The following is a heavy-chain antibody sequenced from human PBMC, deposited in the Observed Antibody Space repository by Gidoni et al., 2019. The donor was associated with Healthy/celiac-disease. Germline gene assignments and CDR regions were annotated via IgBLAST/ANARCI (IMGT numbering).Heavy chain of an antibody. CDR2: FYYSGST. CDR1: GGPISSSSYH. V-gene: IGHV4-39*01. D-gene: IGHD5-18*01. Sequence: QLQLQESGPGLVKPSATLSLTCTVSGGPISSSSYHWGWIRPPPGKVLGCIGCFYYSGSTYYNPSLKSRVAISVDTSKNQFSLKLSSVTAADTAVYYCARRGDTAMVSSYYYGMDVWGQGTTVTVSS. CDR3: ARRGDTAMVSSYYYGMDV. J-gene: IGHJ6*02.